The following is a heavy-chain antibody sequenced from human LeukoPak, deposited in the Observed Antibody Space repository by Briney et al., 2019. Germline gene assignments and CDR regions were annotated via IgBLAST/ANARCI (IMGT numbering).Heavy chain of an antibody. V-gene: IGHV3-30*18. Sequence: PGGSLRLSCAASGFTFSSYGMHWVRQAPGKGLEWVAVISYDGSNKYYADSVKGRFTISRDNSKNTLYLQMNSLRAEDTAVYYCAKDSGYYYDSGGYPLFDYWGQGTLVTVSS. CDR3: AKDSGYYYDSGGYPLFDY. CDR1: GFTFSSYG. D-gene: IGHD3-22*01. CDR2: ISYDGSNK. J-gene: IGHJ4*02.